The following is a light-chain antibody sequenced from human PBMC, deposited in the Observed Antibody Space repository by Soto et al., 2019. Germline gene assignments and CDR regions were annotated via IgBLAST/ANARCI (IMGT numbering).Light chain of an antibody. Sequence: EIVLTQSPGTLSLSPGARATLSCRASQTVTNNYLAWYQQKPGQAPRLLIYGASTRATGIPGRFSGSGTGTDFTLTITRLEPEDFAVYYCQQYGSSPRTFGQGTKLEIK. CDR1: QTVTNNY. J-gene: IGKJ2*01. CDR2: GAS. V-gene: IGKV3-20*01. CDR3: QQYGSSPRT.